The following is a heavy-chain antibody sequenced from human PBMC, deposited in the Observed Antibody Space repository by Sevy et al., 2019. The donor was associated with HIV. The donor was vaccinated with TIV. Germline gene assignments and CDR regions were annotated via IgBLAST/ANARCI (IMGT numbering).Heavy chain of an antibody. CDR1: GFTFSSYT. J-gene: IGHJ4*01. Sequence: GGSLRLSCAVSGFTFSSYTMNWVRQAPGKGLEWVSSISSSSRYIYYADSVKGRFTISRDNAKNSVYLQMNSLRTEDTAVYYCARDGGCSTTSCLLYFDYWDQGTLVTVSS. D-gene: IGHD2-2*01. CDR3: ARDGGCSTTSCLLYFDY. CDR2: ISSSSRYI. V-gene: IGHV3-21*01.